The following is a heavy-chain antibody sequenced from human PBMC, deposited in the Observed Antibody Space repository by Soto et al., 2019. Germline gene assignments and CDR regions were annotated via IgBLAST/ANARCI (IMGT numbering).Heavy chain of an antibody. CDR1: GYTFTSYD. D-gene: IGHD3-3*01. Sequence: QVQLVQSGAEVKKPGASVKVSCKASGYTFTSYDINWVRQATGQGLEWMGWMNPNSGNTGYAQKFQGRVSMTRNPSLSTAYMELSSLRSEDTAVYYCARGLEWSRALDPWGQGTLVTVSS. V-gene: IGHV1-8*01. J-gene: IGHJ5*02. CDR2: MNPNSGNT. CDR3: ARGLEWSRALDP.